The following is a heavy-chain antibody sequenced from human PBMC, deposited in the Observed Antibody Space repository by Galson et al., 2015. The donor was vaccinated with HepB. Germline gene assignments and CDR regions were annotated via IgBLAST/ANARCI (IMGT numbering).Heavy chain of an antibody. Sequence: SLRLSCAASGFTFTSYSMNWVRQAPGRGLEWLSASSSSGTYIYYADSEKGRFTTTRDNAKTSLYLQMNGLRAEDTAVYYCARGLGVVINIDYWGQGTLVTVSS. CDR1: GFTFTSYS. CDR3: ARGLGVVINIDY. D-gene: IGHD3-3*01. J-gene: IGHJ4*01. CDR2: SSSSGTYI. V-gene: IGHV3-21*01.